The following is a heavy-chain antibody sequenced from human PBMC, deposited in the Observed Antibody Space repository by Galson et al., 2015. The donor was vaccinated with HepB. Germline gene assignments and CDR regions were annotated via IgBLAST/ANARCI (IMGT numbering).Heavy chain of an antibody. Sequence: SLRLSCATSGFIFRNYGMHWVRQAPGKGLEWVAVIWYDGRDQKYADSVGGRFTISRDNSRNTLYLQMSSLRVEDTALYYCAKLDSSGCSWGQGTLVTVSS. CDR1: GFIFRNYG. V-gene: IGHV3-33*06. D-gene: IGHD3-22*01. CDR2: IWYDGRDQ. CDR3: AKLDSSGCS. J-gene: IGHJ4*02.